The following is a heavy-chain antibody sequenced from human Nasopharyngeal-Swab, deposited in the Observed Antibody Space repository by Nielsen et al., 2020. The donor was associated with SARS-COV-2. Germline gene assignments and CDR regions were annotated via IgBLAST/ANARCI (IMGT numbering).Heavy chain of an antibody. J-gene: IGHJ6*02. D-gene: IGHD3-16*01. Sequence: SETLSLTCAVYGGSFSGYYWSWIRQPPGKGLEWIGEINHSGSTNYNPSLKSRVTISVDTSKNQFSLKLSSVTAADTAVYYCARGRGSYSYYYGTDVWGQGTTVTVSS. V-gene: IGHV4-34*01. CDR1: GGSFSGYY. CDR2: INHSGST. CDR3: ARGRGSYSYYYGTDV.